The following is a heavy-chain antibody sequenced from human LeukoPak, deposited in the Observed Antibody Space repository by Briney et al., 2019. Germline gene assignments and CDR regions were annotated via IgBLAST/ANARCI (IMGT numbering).Heavy chain of an antibody. J-gene: IGHJ6*03. CDR3: ARGRIPARLRELGVVTDRHYYMDV. CDR2: INPYNGNT. V-gene: IGHV1-18*01. Sequence: ASVKVSCKASGYTFTNFAISWVRQAPGQGLEWMGWINPYNGNTKYALKVQGRVPMTTDTSTSTAYMELRSLSPDDTAVFYCARGRIPARLRELGVVTDRHYYMDVWGKGTTVTVSS. CDR1: GYTFTNFA. D-gene: IGHD3-3*01.